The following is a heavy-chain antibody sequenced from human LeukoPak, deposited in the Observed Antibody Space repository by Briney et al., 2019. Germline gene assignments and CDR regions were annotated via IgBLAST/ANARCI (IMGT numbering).Heavy chain of an antibody. CDR2: IYYSET. CDR1: GGSISSGDYY. Sequence: SRTLSLTCTVSGGSISSGDYYWSWIRQPPGKGLEWIGYIYYSETNYNPSPESRVNISVDMSKNQFSLNLSSVTAADTAVYYCARSGSSTWYPVRLKYWGQGTLVTVSS. CDR3: ARSGSSTWYPVRLKY. J-gene: IGHJ4*02. V-gene: IGHV4-30-4*01. D-gene: IGHD6-13*01.